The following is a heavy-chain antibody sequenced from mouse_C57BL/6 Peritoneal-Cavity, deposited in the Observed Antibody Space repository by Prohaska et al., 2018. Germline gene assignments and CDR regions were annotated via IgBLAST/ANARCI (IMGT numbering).Heavy chain of an antibody. Sequence: EVQRLHTGGGLVQPGGSRGLSCEGSGFTFSGFWLSWVRQTPGKSVEWIGDINSDCSAINYAPSIKDRFTIIRDNEKSTLYLKMSDVRSEETATYFCMCYGNYWYFDVWGTGTTVTVSS. D-gene: IGHD2-1*01. CDR3: MCYGNYWYFDV. CDR1: GFTFSGFW. V-gene: IGHV11-2*01. CDR2: INSDCSAI. J-gene: IGHJ1*03.